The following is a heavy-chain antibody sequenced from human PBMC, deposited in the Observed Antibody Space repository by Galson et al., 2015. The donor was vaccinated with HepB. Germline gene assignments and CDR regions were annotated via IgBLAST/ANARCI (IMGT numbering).Heavy chain of an antibody. CDR3: ARVRGGNSRNAFDI. Sequence: SVKVSCKASGYTFTGYYMHWVRQAPGQGLEWMGWINPNSGGTNYAQKFQGRVTMTRDTSTSTVYMELSSLRSEDTAVYYCARVRGGNSRNAFDIWGQGTMVTVSS. V-gene: IGHV1-2*02. CDR2: INPNSGGT. J-gene: IGHJ3*02. CDR1: GYTFTGYY. D-gene: IGHD4-23*01.